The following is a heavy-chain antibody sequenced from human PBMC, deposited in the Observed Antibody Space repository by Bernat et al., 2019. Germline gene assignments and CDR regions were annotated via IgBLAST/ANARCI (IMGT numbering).Heavy chain of an antibody. CDR2: IGGSDVRT. D-gene: IGHD3-16*01. CDR1: GFTFSTYA. Sequence: VQVLESGGGLVQPGGSLKLSCATSGFTFSTYAMSWVRQAPGKGPEWVSAIGGSDVRTFYADPVKGRFTISRDNSKNTLYLQMNSLRAEGTAVYYCAGCLGEVDPFDVWGQGTLVTVSS. V-gene: IGHV3-23*01. J-gene: IGHJ4*02. CDR3: AGCLGEVDPFDV.